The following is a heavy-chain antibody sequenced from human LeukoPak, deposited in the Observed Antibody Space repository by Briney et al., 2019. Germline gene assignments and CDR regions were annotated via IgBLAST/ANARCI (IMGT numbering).Heavy chain of an antibody. CDR2: IYYSGTT. CDR3: ASRGGSYFYY. Sequence: SETLSLTCTVSGGSISIYYWSWIRQAPGKGLEWIGYIYYSGTTKYNPSLMGRVYISVDTSKNQFSLRLSSVAAADTAVYYCASRGGSYFYYWGQGALVTVSS. CDR1: GGSISIYY. V-gene: IGHV4-59*08. D-gene: IGHD1-26*01. J-gene: IGHJ4*02.